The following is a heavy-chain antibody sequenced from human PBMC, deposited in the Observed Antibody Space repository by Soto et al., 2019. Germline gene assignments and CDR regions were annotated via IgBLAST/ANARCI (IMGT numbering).Heavy chain of an antibody. CDR2: IYYSGST. CDR3: ARRYSSGFDY. CDR1: GGSISSYY. D-gene: IGHD6-19*01. Sequence: SETLSLTCTVSGGSISSYYWSWIRQPPGKGLEWIGYIYYSGSTNYNPSLKSRVTISVDTSKNQFSLKLSSVTVADTAVYYCARRYSSGFDYWGQGTLVTVSS. J-gene: IGHJ4*02. V-gene: IGHV4-59*01.